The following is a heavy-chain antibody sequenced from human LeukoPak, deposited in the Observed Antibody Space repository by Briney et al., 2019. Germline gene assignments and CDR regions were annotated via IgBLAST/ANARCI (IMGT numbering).Heavy chain of an antibody. J-gene: IGHJ3*02. D-gene: IGHD2-15*01. V-gene: IGHV1-2*06. Sequence: VASVKVSCKASGYTFTGYYMHWVRQAPGQGLEWMGRINPNSGGTNYAQKLQGRVTMTRDTSISTAYMELSRLRSDDTAVYYCARVGDVVVVAATDDAFDIWGQGTMVTVSS. CDR3: ARVGDVVVVAATDDAFDI. CDR1: GYTFTGYY. CDR2: INPNSGGT.